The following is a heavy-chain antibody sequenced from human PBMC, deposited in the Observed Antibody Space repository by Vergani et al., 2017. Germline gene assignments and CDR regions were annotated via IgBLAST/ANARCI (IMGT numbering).Heavy chain of an antibody. V-gene: IGHV3-21*02. CDR3: AKGVYCSSTSCYEGRGYYYGMGV. Sequence: EVQLVESGGGLVKPGGSLRLSCAASGFSFSGYSMNWFRKPPGKGLEGVASISGSSSYVFYRDSVEGRFTITRDNAKNTLYLQMNNLRAADTAVYYCAKGVYCSSTSCYEGRGYYYGMGVWGQGTTVTFSS. CDR2: ISGSSSYV. CDR1: GFSFSGYS. D-gene: IGHD2-2*01. J-gene: IGHJ6*02.